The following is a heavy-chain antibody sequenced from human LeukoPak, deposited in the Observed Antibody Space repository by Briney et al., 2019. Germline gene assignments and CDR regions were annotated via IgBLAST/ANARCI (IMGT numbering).Heavy chain of an antibody. CDR3: ARDAYCSSTSCYEDY. J-gene: IGHJ4*02. CDR2: ISSSSSTI. V-gene: IGHV3-48*04. Sequence: PGGSLRLSCAASGFTFSSYSMNWVRQAPGKGLEWVSYISSSSSTIYYADSVKGRFTISRDNAKNSLYLQMNSLRAEDTAVYYCARDAYCSSTSCYEDYWGQGTLVTVSS. CDR1: GFTFSSYS. D-gene: IGHD2-2*01.